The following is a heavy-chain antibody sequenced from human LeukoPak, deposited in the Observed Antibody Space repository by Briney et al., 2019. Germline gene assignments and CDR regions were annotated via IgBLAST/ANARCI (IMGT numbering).Heavy chain of an antibody. CDR3: ARDNKGYSSGWYRNWFDP. V-gene: IGHV4-59*01. Sequence: SETLSLTCTVSGGSISSYYWSWIRQPPGKGLEWIGYIYYSGSTNYNPSLKSRVTISVDTSKNQFSLKLSSVTDADTAVYYCARDNKGYSSGWYRNWFDPWGQGTLVTVSS. CDR1: GGSISSYY. CDR2: IYYSGST. D-gene: IGHD6-19*01. J-gene: IGHJ5*02.